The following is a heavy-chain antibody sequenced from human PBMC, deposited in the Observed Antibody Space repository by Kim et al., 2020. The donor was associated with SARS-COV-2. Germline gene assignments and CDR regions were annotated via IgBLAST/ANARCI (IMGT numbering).Heavy chain of an antibody. V-gene: IGHV4-59*13. Sequence: SETLSLTCTVSGGSISSYYWSWIRQPPGKGLEWIGYIYYSGSTNYNPSLKSRVTISVDTSKNQFSLKLSSVTAADTAVYYCASGYSYGYSDGYYFDYWGQGTLVTVSS. D-gene: IGHD5-18*01. CDR3: ASGYSYGYSDGYYFDY. J-gene: IGHJ4*02. CDR2: IYYSGST. CDR1: GGSISSYY.